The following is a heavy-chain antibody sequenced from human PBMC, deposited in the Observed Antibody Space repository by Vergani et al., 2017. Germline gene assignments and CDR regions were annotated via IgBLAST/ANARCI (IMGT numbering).Heavy chain of an antibody. CDR2: INHSGDT. Sequence: QVQLQQWGAGLLKPSETLSLTCGVYGGSFSGYYGTWIRQTPEKGLEWIGEINHSGDTNYNPSLKSPLTISIDISKNQFFLTLRSVTAADTAFYYCARGRVGLRVWGRGTAVTVSS. CDR1: GGSFSGYY. V-gene: IGHV4-34*02. CDR3: ARGRVGLRV. J-gene: IGHJ6*04.